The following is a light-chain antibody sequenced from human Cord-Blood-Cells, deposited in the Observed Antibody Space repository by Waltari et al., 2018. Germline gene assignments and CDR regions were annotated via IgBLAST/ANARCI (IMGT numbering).Light chain of an antibody. CDR2: GKN. CDR3: NSRDSSGNHVV. CDR1: SLRSYY. V-gene: IGLV3-19*01. J-gene: IGLJ2*01. Sequence: SSELTQDPAVSVALGQTVRSTCQGGSLRSYYASWYQQKPGQAHVLVIYGKNNRPSGIPDRFSGSSSGNTASLTITGAQAEDEADYYCNSRDSSGNHVVFGGGTKLTVL.